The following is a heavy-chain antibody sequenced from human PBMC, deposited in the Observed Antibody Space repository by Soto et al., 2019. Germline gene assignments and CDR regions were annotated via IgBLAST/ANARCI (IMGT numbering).Heavy chain of an antibody. J-gene: IGHJ6*02. CDR1: GFTVGSHA. CDR2: ISGSGDGT. CDR3: TRSRRSILMVYGFGGMDV. D-gene: IGHD2-8*01. V-gene: IGHV3-23*01. Sequence: GGSLRLSCAASGFTVGSHAMSWVRQAPGKGLEWVSSISGSGDGTYYGDSVKGRFTISRDSSSSTLYLQMDNLRGEDTAVYFCTRSRRSILMVYGFGGMDVWGQGTTVTVSS.